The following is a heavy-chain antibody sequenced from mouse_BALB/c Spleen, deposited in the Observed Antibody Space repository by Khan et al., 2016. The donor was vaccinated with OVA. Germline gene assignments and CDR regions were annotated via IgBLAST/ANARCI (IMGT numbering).Heavy chain of an antibody. D-gene: IGHD1-1*01. V-gene: IGHV1S34*01. CDR2: ISSYNGAA. Sequence: QVKTGASVKISCKASGYSFTGYYMHWVKQSHGESLEWIGYISSYNGAASYNQKFKSRATFTVDTSSSTAYMQFHGLTSEDSAVYYCARGFYYYVTSLYAMDYWGQGTSVTVSS. CDR3: ARGFYYYVTSLYAMDY. J-gene: IGHJ4*01. CDR1: GYSFTGYY.